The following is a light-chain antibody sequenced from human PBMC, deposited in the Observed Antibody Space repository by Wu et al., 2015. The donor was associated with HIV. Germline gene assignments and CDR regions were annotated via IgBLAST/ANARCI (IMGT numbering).Light chain of an antibody. CDR2: DVS. V-gene: IGKV3-20*01. CDR3: HQYGSSPHS. CDR1: QSVRDS. J-gene: IGKJ2*03. Sequence: EIVLTQSPATLSLSPGERATLYCRASQSVRDSLAWYQLRAGQSPRLLIYDVSNRATGIPARFSGSGSGTDFTLTINRLEPEDFAVYICHQYGSSPHSFGQGTKLEIK.